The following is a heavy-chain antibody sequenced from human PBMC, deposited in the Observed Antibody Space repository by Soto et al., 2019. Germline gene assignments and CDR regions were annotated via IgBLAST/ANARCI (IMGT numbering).Heavy chain of an antibody. CDR2: IYSSGNT. V-gene: IGHV4-4*07. D-gene: IGHD3-3*01. J-gene: IGHJ5*02. Sequence: QVHLQESGPGLVKPSETLSLTCSVSGGTISGYYWTWIRQPAGKGLEWIGRIYSSGNTKYNPSLQSRVTMSRDTYSKQFSLRLTSVTAADTAVYYCARGQRFSDCFDPWGQGTLVTVSS. CDR1: GGTISGYY. CDR3: ARGQRFSDCFDP.